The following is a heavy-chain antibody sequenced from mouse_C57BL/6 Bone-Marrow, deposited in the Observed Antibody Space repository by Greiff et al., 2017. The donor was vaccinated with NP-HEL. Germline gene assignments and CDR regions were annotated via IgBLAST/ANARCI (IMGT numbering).Heavy chain of an antibody. Sequence: VQLKQSVAELVRPGASVKLSCTASGFNIKNTYMHWVKQRPEQGLEWIGRIDPANGNTKYAPKFKGKATLTVDQSSSTAYMQLNSLTSEDSAVYYCARFTTVVATRWYFDVWGTGTTVTVSS. V-gene: IGHV14-3*01. CDR1: GFNIKNTY. D-gene: IGHD1-1*01. CDR2: IDPANGNT. CDR3: ARFTTVVATRWYFDV. J-gene: IGHJ1*03.